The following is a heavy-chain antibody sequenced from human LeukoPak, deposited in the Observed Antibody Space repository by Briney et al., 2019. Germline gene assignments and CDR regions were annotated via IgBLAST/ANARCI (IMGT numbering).Heavy chain of an antibody. D-gene: IGHD1-26*01. CDR1: GGTISRYY. J-gene: IGHJ4*02. V-gene: IGHV4-59*12. CDR3: SRESGAFSPFGY. Sequence: SETLSLTCTVSGGTISRYYWSWIRQSPGGGLEWIGYIYSSGSTNSNPSLKSRVTMSLDRSKNHLSLTLTSVTAADTAVYYCSRESGAFSPFGYWGQGTLVTVSS. CDR2: IYSSGST.